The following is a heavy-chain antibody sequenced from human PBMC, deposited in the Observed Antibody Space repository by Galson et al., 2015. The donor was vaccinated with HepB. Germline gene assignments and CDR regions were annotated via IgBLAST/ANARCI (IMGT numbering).Heavy chain of an antibody. D-gene: IGHD3/OR15-3a*01. CDR1: GDSMSPYY. CDR3: AKGKADYDFWTGRVGFDP. V-gene: IGHV4-59*01. CDR2: IYKEGGS. Sequence: SETLSLTCTVSGDSMSPYYWSWIRQPPGKGLEWIGYIYKEGGSTYSTSLKRRVTISMDTSNNQFSLRVTSVTAADTAVYYCAKGKADYDFWTGRVGFDPWGQGTLVTFSS. J-gene: IGHJ5*02.